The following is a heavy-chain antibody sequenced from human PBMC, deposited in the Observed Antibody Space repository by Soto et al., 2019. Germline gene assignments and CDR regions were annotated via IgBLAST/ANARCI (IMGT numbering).Heavy chain of an antibody. V-gene: IGHV3-13*05. J-gene: IGHJ6*02. D-gene: IGHD3-10*01. CDR1: GFTFSSYD. Sequence: GGSLRLSCAASGFTFSSYDMHWVRQATGKGPEWVSAIGTAGDPYYPGSVKGRFTISRENAKNSLYLQMNSLRAGDTAVYYCARGEYYYGSGSSMDVWGQGTTVTVSS. CDR2: IGTAGDP. CDR3: ARGEYYYGSGSSMDV.